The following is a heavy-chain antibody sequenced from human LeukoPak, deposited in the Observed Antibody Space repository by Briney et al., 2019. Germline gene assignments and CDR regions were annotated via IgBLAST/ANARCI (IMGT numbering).Heavy chain of an antibody. CDR3: ARRRGGYGEGELDY. V-gene: IGHV3-66*04. D-gene: IGHD4-17*01. CDR1: GFIASNKY. J-gene: IGHJ4*02. CDR2: IRSDGTT. Sequence: GGSLGLSCAASGFIASNKYMSWVRQAPGKGLEWVSTIRSDGTTDYADSVKGRFTISRDDSKNTLYLQMNSLRVEDTAVYSCARRRGGYGEGELDYWGQGTLVTVSS.